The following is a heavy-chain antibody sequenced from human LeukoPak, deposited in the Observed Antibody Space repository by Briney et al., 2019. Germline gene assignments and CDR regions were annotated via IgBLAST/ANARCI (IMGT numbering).Heavy chain of an antibody. CDR3: PRARSLGYCSSTSCLYYYGMDV. CDR1: GFTFDDYG. CDR2: INWNGGGT. D-gene: IGHD2-2*01. V-gene: IGHV3-20*04. J-gene: IGHJ6*02. Sequence: GGSLRLSCAASGFTFDDYGMSWVRQVPGKGLEWVSGINWNGGGTAYADSVKGRFTISRDNTKNSLYLQMNSLRAEDTALYYCPRARSLGYCSSTSCLYYYGMDVWGQGTTVTVSS.